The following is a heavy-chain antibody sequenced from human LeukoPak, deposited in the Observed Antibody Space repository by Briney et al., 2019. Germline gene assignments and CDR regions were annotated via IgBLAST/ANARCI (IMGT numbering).Heavy chain of an antibody. CDR1: GKIS. V-gene: IGHV1-24*01. J-gene: IGHJ4*02. CDR2: FDPADGDT. D-gene: IGHD3-22*01. CDR3: ATDKGYSDTGGHYFYFDT. Sequence: AASVKVSCKVSGKISIHWAREGPEKGLQWMEGFDPADGDTVYAPHFDASSMMNAATYTDTAYMEFSGLTSDDTAIYYCATDKGYSDTGGHYFYFDTWGQGTLVTISS.